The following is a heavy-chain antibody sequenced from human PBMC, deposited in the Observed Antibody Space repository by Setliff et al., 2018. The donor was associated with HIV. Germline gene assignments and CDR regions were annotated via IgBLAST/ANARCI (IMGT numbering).Heavy chain of an antibody. CDR2: SNHSGST. V-gene: IGHV4-34*01. D-gene: IGHD2-15*01. CDR3: ARTTLIYCRDGSCYQSAEYFQH. J-gene: IGHJ1*01. Sequence: PSETLSLTCSVYNGSFSGYYWSWIRQPPGKGLEWIGESNHSGSTNYNPSLRSRVTISVDTSKSQFSLKLSSVTAADTAVYYCARTTLIYCRDGSCYQSAEYFQHWGQGTQVTVSS. CDR1: NGSFSGYY.